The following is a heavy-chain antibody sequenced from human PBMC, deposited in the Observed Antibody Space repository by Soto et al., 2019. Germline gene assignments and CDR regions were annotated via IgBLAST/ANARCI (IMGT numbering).Heavy chain of an antibody. V-gene: IGHV3-21*01. Sequence: EVQLVESGGGLVKPGESLRLSCTAFGFTFSSCSMNWIRQTPGKGLEWVSAISSGSDYIYYADSVKGRFTISRDNAKNSLDLQMDSLRAEDTAVYYCVRDGSGWSRDYWGQGTLVTVSS. J-gene: IGHJ4*02. CDR3: VRDGSGWSRDY. CDR2: ISSGSDYI. CDR1: GFTFSSCS. D-gene: IGHD6-19*01.